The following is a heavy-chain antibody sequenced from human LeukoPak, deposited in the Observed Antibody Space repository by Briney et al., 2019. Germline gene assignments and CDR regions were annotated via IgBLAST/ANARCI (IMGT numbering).Heavy chain of an antibody. D-gene: IGHD6-6*01. J-gene: IGHJ4*02. CDR1: GGTFSSYA. Sequence: ASVKVSCKASGGTFSSYAISWVRQAPGQGLEWVGAINPTGGTTTYAQEFQGRVTMTRDTSTTTVYMELSSLRSEDTAVYHCARDLVAPDYWGQGTLVTVSS. CDR3: ARDLVAPDY. V-gene: IGHV1-46*01. CDR2: INPTGGTT.